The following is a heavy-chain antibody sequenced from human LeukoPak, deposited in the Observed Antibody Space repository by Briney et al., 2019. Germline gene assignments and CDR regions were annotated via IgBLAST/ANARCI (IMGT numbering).Heavy chain of an antibody. CDR2: IYYSGST. D-gene: IGHD3-10*01. V-gene: IGHV4-30-4*07. CDR1: GGSISSGGYS. CDR3: ARGLGGSGSHRTYYFDY. Sequence: SETLSLTCAVSGGSISSGGYSWSWIRQPPGKGLEWIGYIYYSGSTYYNPSLKSRVTISVDTSKNQFSLKLSSVTAADTAVYYCARGLGGSGSHRTYYFDYWGQGTLVTVSS. J-gene: IGHJ4*02.